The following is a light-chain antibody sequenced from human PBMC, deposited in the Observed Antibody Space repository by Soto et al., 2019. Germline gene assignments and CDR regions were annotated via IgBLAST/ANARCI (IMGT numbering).Light chain of an antibody. Sequence: DIQMTQSPSTLSASVGDRVTITCRASQSISSWLAWFQQKPGKAPKLLIYKPSSLQSGVPSRFSGSESGTEFNLTISSLQPDDFATYYCQQYNPYSSTFGQGTKVEIK. J-gene: IGKJ2*01. CDR1: QSISSW. V-gene: IGKV1-5*03. CDR2: KPS. CDR3: QQYNPYSST.